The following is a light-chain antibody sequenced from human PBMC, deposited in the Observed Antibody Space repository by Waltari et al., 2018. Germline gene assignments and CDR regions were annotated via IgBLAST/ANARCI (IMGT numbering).Light chain of an antibody. J-gene: IGKJ1*01. CDR1: QSISRY. V-gene: IGKV3-20*01. Sequence: EIMLTQSPGTLSLSPGERATLSCRASQSISRYLAWFQQKPGQAPRLLIYYASTRATGIPDRFSGSGSGTDFSLTITRLEPEDFAVYYCQKYGSLPATFGQGTKVEIK. CDR2: YAS. CDR3: QKYGSLPAT.